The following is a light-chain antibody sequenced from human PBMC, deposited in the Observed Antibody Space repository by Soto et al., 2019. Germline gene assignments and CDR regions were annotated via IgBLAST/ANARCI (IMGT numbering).Light chain of an antibody. CDR3: QQYGRSPTWT. J-gene: IGKJ1*01. CDR1: QYVSSSY. Sequence: EIVLTQSPGTLSLSPGERATLSCRASQYVSSSYLAWYQQKPGQAPRLLIYGASRRATGIPDRFSGSGSGTDFTLTIRRLEPEDFAVYYCQQYGRSPTWTFGQGTKVEIK. CDR2: GAS. V-gene: IGKV3-20*01.